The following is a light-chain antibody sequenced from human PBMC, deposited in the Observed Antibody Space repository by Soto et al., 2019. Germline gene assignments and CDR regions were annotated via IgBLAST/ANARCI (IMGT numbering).Light chain of an antibody. CDR2: LGS. V-gene: IGKV2-28*01. Sequence: DIVMTQSPLSLPVTPGEPASISCRSSQSLLYSNGYNYLDWYLQKPGQSTQLLIYLGSSRASGVPDRISGSGSGTDFTLKITRVEAEDVGVYYCVQALQTPYTFGQGTKLEIK. J-gene: IGKJ2*01. CDR1: QSLLYSNGYNY. CDR3: VQALQTPYT.